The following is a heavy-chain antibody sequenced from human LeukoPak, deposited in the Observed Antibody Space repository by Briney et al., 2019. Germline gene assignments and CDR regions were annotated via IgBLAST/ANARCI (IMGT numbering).Heavy chain of an antibody. Sequence: PSETLSLTCTVSGGSISSGSYYWSWIRQPAGKGLEWIGRIYTSGSTNYNPSLKSRVTISVDTSKNQFSLKLSSVTAADTAVYYCARDRELEEDWFDPWGQGTLVTVSS. CDR3: ARDRELEEDWFDP. D-gene: IGHD1-1*01. CDR2: IYTSGST. J-gene: IGHJ5*02. CDR1: GGSISSGSYY. V-gene: IGHV4-61*02.